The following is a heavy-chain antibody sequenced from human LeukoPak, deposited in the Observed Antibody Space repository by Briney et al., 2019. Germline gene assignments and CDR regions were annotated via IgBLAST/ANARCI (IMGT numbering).Heavy chain of an antibody. CDR1: RXSFSSYW. V-gene: IGHV3-74*01. Sequence: GGSLRLSCAASRXSFSSYWMHWVRQPPGKGLVWVLRIKSDGSSTTYAASVQGRFTLSRDNAKNTLYLQMNSLRGEDTAVYYCASDRSYAMDVWGQGTTVTVSS. CDR2: IKSDGSST. J-gene: IGHJ6*02. CDR3: ASDRSYAMDV.